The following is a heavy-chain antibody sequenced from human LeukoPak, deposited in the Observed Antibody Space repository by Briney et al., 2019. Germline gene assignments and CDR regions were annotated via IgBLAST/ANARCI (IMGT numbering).Heavy chain of an antibody. CDR2: ISAYNGNT. CDR3: ATTIGARLMYFDY. D-gene: IGHD6-6*01. Sequence: ASVKVSCKASGYTFTGYYMHWVRQAPGQGLEWMGWISAYNGNTNYAQNLQGRVTMTTDTSTSTAYMEVRSLRSDNTAVYYCATTIGARLMYFDYWGQGTLVTVSS. CDR1: GYTFTGYY. J-gene: IGHJ4*02. V-gene: IGHV1-18*04.